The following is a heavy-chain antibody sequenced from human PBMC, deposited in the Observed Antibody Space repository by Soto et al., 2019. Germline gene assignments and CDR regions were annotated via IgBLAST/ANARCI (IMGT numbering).Heavy chain of an antibody. Sequence: QVQLVESGGGVVQPGRSLRLSCSASGFTFSDYTMHWVRQAPGRGLEWVAIILYDESDQYYSDSVKGRFTISRDNSKNTLYLQMHSLTTEVTAVYYCAKDGTHLWSKQYYFDSWGQGALVTVSS. CDR2: ILYDESDQ. CDR1: GFTFSDYT. D-gene: IGHD1-26*01. J-gene: IGHJ4*02. V-gene: IGHV3-30*18. CDR3: AKDGTHLWSKQYYFDS.